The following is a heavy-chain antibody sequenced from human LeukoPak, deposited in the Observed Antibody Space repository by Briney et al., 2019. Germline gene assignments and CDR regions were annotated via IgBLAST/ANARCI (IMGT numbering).Heavy chain of an antibody. CDR2: ISGSGGST. D-gene: IGHD2-2*01. CDR3: AKDPRGCSSTSCYSDY. V-gene: IGHV3-23*01. CDR1: EFTFSSYA. Sequence: PGGSLRLSCAASEFTFSSYAMSWVRQAPGKGLEWVSAISGSGGSTYYADSVKGRFTISRDNSKNTLYLQMNSLRAEDTAVYYCAKDPRGCSSTSCYSDYWGQGTLVTVSS. J-gene: IGHJ4*02.